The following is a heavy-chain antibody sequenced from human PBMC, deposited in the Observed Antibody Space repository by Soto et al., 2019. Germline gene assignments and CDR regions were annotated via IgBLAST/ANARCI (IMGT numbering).Heavy chain of an antibody. V-gene: IGHV4-39*01. CDR3: ARHKSGSDWLDP. Sequence: PSETLSLTCTVSGGSISDISYCWGWIHQPPGKGLQWIGCMFYSGATYYNPSLKNRVTLSVDTSNNEFSLKLVSVTAPDTAVYYCARHKSGSDWLDPWGQGTLVTVSS. D-gene: IGHD2-15*01. CDR2: MFYSGAT. J-gene: IGHJ5*02. CDR1: GGSISDISYC.